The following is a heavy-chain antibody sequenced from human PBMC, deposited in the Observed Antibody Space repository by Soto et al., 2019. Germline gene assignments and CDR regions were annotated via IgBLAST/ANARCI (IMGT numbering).Heavy chain of an antibody. CDR1: GFTFSSYE. Sequence: QSGGSLRLSCAASGFTFSSYEMNWVRQAPGKGLEWVSYITNGGTTIYYADSVKGRFTISRDNAKNSLYLQMNSLRAEDTAVYYCARDYTVTAAGKSFYYYGLDVWGQGTTVTVSS. CDR3: ARDYTVTAAGKSFYYYGLDV. CDR2: ITNGGTTI. D-gene: IGHD4-4*01. J-gene: IGHJ6*02. V-gene: IGHV3-48*03.